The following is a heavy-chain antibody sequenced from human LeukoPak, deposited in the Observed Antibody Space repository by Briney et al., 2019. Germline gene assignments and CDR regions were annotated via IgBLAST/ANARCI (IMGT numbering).Heavy chain of an antibody. Sequence: SETLSLTCTVSGGSFSTYYWSWIRQPPGKGLEWIGYIHYSGSTIYNPSPKSRVTISVDMSKNQFSLKVSSVTAADTAVYYCARDGAAMLSPYGMDVWGQGTTVTVSS. CDR3: ARDGAAMLSPYGMDV. V-gene: IGHV4-59*01. CDR2: IHYSGST. J-gene: IGHJ6*02. CDR1: GGSFSTYY. D-gene: IGHD3-16*01.